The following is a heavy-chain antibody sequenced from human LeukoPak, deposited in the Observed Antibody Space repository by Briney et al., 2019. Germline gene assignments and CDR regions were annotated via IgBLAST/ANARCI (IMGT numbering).Heavy chain of an antibody. CDR1: GGTFSSYA. D-gene: IGHD2-2*01. CDR2: IIPILGTA. J-gene: IGHJ5*02. Sequence: GASVKVSCKASGGTFSSYAISWVRQAPGQGLEWMGRIIPILGTANYAQKFQGRVTITADESTSTAYMELSSLRSEDTAVYYCASVVPAARTRRGNWFDPWGQGTLVTVSS. CDR3: ASVVPAARTRRGNWFDP. V-gene: IGHV1-69*11.